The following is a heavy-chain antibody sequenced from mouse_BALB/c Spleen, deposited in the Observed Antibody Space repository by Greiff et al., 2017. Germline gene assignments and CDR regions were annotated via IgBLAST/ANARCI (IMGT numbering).Heavy chain of an antibody. J-gene: IGHJ2*01. CDR1: GFTFSSYA. Sequence: EVKLLESGGGLVQPGGSLKLSCAASGFTFSSYAMSWVRQSPEKRLEWVAEISSGGSYTYYPDTVTGRFTISRDNAKNTLYLEMSSLRSENTAMYYCARGYYGKGRPYYFDYWGQGTTLTVSS. CDR3: ARGYYGKGRPYYFDY. D-gene: IGHD1-1*01. CDR2: ISSGGSYT. V-gene: IGHV5-9-4*01.